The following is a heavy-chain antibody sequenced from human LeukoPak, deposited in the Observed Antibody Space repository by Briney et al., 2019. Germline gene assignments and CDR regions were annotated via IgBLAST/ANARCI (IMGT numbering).Heavy chain of an antibody. Sequence: ESLKISCKGSGYSFTSYWIGWVRQMPGKGLEWMGIIYPGDSDTRYSPSFQGQVTISADKSISTAYLQWSSLKASDTAMYYCATTADYGDYEVYFDYWGQGTLVTVSS. D-gene: IGHD4-17*01. CDR2: IYPGDSDT. CDR3: ATTADYGDYEVYFDY. J-gene: IGHJ4*02. V-gene: IGHV5-51*01. CDR1: GYSFTSYW.